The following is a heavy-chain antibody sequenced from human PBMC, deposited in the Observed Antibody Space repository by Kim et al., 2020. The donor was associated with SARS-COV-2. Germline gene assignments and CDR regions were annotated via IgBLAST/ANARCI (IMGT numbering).Heavy chain of an antibody. CDR2: INHNSGGT. Sequence: ASVKVSCKASGYTFTGYYMHWVRPAPGKGLEGMGWINHNSGGTNYAQKFQGRVTMTRDRSISTAYMELSRLRSDDTAVYYCARDYYDSSGLHPYAFDIWGQGTMVTVSS. J-gene: IGHJ3*02. D-gene: IGHD3-22*01. V-gene: IGHV1-2*02. CDR1: GYTFTGYY. CDR3: ARDYYDSSGLHPYAFDI.